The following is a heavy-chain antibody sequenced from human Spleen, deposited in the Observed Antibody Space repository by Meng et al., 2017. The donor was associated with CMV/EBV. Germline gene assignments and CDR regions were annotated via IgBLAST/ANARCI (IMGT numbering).Heavy chain of an antibody. CDR2: ISRSGGTT. Sequence: SGFTFSTYAMSWVRQAPGKGLEWVSAISRSGGTTYYADSVTGRFTISRDNSKNTLYLQMNSLRADDTAVYYCAKEYDFWSDLNWFDLWGQGTLVTISS. CDR3: AKEYDFWSDLNWFDL. V-gene: IGHV3-23*01. J-gene: IGHJ5*02. CDR1: GFTFSTYA. D-gene: IGHD3-3*01.